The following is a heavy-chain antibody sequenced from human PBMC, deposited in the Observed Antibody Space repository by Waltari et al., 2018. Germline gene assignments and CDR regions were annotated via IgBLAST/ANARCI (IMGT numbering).Heavy chain of an antibody. J-gene: IGHJ5*02. CDR2: MNPNSGNT. Sequence: QVQLVQSGAEVKKPGASVKVSCKASGYTCTSYDINWVRQATGQGLEWMGGMNPNSGNTGYAQKFQGRVTMTRNTSISTAYMELSSLRSEDTAVYYCARGCAAAGLGWFDPWGQGTLVTVSS. CDR3: ARGCAAAGLGWFDP. CDR1: GYTCTSYD. V-gene: IGHV1-8*01. D-gene: IGHD6-13*01.